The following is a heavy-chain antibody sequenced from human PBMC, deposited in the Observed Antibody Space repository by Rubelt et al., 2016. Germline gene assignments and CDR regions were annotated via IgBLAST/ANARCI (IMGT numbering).Heavy chain of an antibody. V-gene: IGHV3-21*01. CDR3: ARDVQWVYRGTDY. CDR1: GFAFDTYK. Sequence: EVQLVESGGGLVTPGGSLRLSCAASGFAFDTYKMNWIRQAPGKGLEWVSSISSSSTYMYYADSVKGRFTISRDDANNSLYLQMNSLKAEDNAVYYCARDVQWVYRGTDYWGQGTLVTVSS. D-gene: IGHD1-1*01. J-gene: IGHJ4*02. CDR2: ISSSSTYM.